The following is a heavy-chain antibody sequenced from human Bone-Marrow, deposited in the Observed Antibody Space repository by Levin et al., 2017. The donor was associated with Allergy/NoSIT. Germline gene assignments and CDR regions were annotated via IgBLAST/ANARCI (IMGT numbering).Heavy chain of an antibody. J-gene: IGHJ4*02. Sequence: SETLSLTCDVSDYSISSGYYWGWIRQPPGKGLEWVGSIYLSGSVYYNPSFKGRVTMSVDTSKNQFSLKLSTVTAADTAMYYCARHTTGGYDYIWGAYRYFDCWGQGTLLTVSS. CDR2: IYLSGSV. V-gene: IGHV4-38-2*01. CDR1: DYSISSGYY. D-gene: IGHD3-16*02. CDR3: ARHTTGGYDYIWGAYRYFDC.